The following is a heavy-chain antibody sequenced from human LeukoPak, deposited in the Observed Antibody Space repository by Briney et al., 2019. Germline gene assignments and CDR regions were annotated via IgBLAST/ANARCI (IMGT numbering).Heavy chain of an antibody. V-gene: IGHV4-59*08. CDR3: ASSLDILTGYSLKKFDY. J-gene: IGHJ4*02. CDR2: ISYSGST. Sequence: SETLSLTCTVSGGSISGYYWSWIRQPPGKGLEWIGYISYSGSTNYNPSLKSRVTMSVDTSKNQFSLRLSSVTAADTAMYYCASSLDILTGYSLKKFDYWGQGTLVTVSS. CDR1: GGSISGYY. D-gene: IGHD3-9*01.